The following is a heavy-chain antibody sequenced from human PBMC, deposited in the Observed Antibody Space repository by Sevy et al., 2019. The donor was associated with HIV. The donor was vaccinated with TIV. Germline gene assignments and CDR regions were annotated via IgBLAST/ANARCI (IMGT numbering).Heavy chain of an antibody. Sequence: SETLSLTCTVSGDSISNYYWSWIRQPPGKGLEWIGYIYYSGFTNYNPSLKSRVTISLETSKNQFSLKLSSVTAADTAVYHCARGIVAYYFDYWGQGTLVTVSS. D-gene: IGHD5-12*01. V-gene: IGHV4-59*01. CDR3: ARGIVAYYFDY. CDR2: IYYSGFT. J-gene: IGHJ4*02. CDR1: GDSISNYY.